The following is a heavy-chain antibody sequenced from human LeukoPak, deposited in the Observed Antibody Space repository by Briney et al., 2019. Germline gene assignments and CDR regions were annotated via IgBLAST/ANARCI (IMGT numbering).Heavy chain of an antibody. D-gene: IGHD1-26*01. Sequence: SETLSLTCTVSGGSISSYYWSWIRQPPGKGLEWIGYIYYSGSTNYNPSLKSRVTISVDTSKNQFSLKLSSVTAADTAVYYCARRESGSYYFDYWGQGTLVTVSS. J-gene: IGHJ4*02. CDR1: GGSISSYY. CDR2: IYYSGST. V-gene: IGHV4-59*12. CDR3: ARRESGSYYFDY.